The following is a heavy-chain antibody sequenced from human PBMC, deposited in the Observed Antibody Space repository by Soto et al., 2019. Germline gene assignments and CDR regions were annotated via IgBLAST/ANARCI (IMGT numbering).Heavy chain of an antibody. CDR3: ATTSTRGGYFPYDLDY. J-gene: IGHJ4*02. CDR2: INQNTGGT. Sequence: ASVKVSCKASGYTFTTYYIHWVRQAPGQGPGWMGWINQNTGGTHYSQGFQGRVTMTRDKSISTAYMELSSLGSDDTAVYFFATTSTRGGYFPYDLDYWGQGTLVTVSS. CDR1: GYTFTTYY. V-gene: IGHV1-2*02. D-gene: IGHD2-2*03.